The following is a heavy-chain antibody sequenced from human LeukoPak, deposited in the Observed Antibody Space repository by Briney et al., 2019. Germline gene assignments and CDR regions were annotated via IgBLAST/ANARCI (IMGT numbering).Heavy chain of an antibody. CDR2: ISGSGGST. J-gene: IGHJ4*02. Sequence: GGSLRLSCAASGFTFSSYAMSWVRQAPGKGLEWVSAISGSGGSTYYADSVKGRFTISRDNSKNTLYLQMNSLRAEDTAVYYCAKTLGYCSSTSCHAFDYWGQGTLVTVSS. V-gene: IGHV3-23*01. CDR1: GFTFSSYA. CDR3: AKTLGYCSSTSCHAFDY. D-gene: IGHD2-2*01.